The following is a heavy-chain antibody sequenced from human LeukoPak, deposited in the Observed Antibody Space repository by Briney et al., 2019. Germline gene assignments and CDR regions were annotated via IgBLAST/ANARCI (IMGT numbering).Heavy chain of an antibody. CDR1: GGSISSSTYF. J-gene: IGHJ1*01. V-gene: IGHV4-39*07. CDR3: ARGRVANPLYYYDSSGYYLGYFQH. Sequence: KPSETLSLTCTVSGGSISSSTYFWGWIRQPPGKGLEWIGTIYYSGSTYYNPSLKSRVTISVDSSKNQFSLKLSSVTAADTAVYYCARGRVANPLYYYDSSGYYLGYFQHWGQGTLVTVSS. D-gene: IGHD3-22*01. CDR2: IYYSGST.